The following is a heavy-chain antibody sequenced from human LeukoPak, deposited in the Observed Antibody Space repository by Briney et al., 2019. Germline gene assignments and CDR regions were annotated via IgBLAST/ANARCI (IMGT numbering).Heavy chain of an antibody. D-gene: IGHD3-3*01. CDR2: IYHSGST. Sequence: KPSETLSLTCALSGYSISSGYYWGWIRQPPGKGLEWIGSIYHSGSTYYNPSLKSRVTISVDTSKNQFSLKLSSVTAAGTAVYYCASISYETFDYWGQGTLVTVSS. CDR3: ASISYETFDY. J-gene: IGHJ4*02. CDR1: GYSISSGYY. V-gene: IGHV4-38-2*01.